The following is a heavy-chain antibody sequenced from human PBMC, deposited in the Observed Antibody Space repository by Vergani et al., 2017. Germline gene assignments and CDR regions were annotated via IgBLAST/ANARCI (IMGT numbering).Heavy chain of an antibody. CDR3: GKKSXGAPGCQIGYFRE. Sequence: VQLLESGGDLVQPGGPLRLPCAASGFTFNHYAMNWVRPAPGKGLEWVAVISYDGTQEYYADSVQGRFTNSRDNSKSTLYLQMNSLSTENTGVCYCGKKSXGAPGCQIGYFREWGQGTLVTVSS. D-gene: IGHD6-13*01. V-gene: IGHV3-30*18. CDR2: ISYDGTQE. J-gene: IGHJ1*01. CDR1: GFTFNHYA.